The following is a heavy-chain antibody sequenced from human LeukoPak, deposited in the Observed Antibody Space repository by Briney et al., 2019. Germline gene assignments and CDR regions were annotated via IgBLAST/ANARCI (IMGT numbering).Heavy chain of an antibody. D-gene: IGHD5-18*01. V-gene: IGHV4-4*02. CDR2: MHLSGTT. J-gene: IGHJ6*02. Sequence: PSETLSLTCTVSGDSINSLDLWSWVRQPPGKGLEWIGEMHLSGTTHSNPSVKSRVTISVDTSKNQFSLKLSSVTAADTAVYYCARAGRVDTPNYGMDVWGQGTTVTVSS. CDR3: ARAGRVDTPNYGMDV. CDR1: GDSINSLDL.